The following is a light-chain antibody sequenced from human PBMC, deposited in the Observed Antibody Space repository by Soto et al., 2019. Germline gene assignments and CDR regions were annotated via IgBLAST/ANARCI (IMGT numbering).Light chain of an antibody. CDR1: QSVSSY. J-gene: IGKJ3*01. V-gene: IGKV3-11*01. CDR3: QRYNIAPR. Sequence: EIVLTQSPATLSLSPGERATLSCRASQSVSSYLAWYQQKPGQAPRLLIYGASSRATGIPDRFSGSGSGTDFTLTISSLQPEDGATYYCQRYNIAPRFGPGTKVDIK. CDR2: GAS.